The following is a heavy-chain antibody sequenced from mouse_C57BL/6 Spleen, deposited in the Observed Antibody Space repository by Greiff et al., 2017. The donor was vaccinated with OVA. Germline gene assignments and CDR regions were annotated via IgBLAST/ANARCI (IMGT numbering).Heavy chain of an antibody. CDR3: ARGGFDYYGSSYHYFDY. J-gene: IGHJ2*01. V-gene: IGHV5-4*01. D-gene: IGHD1-1*01. CDR1: GFTFSSYA. Sequence: EVHLVESGGGLVKPGGSLKLSCAASGFTFSSYAMSWVRQTPEKRLEWVATISDGGSYTYYPDNVKGRFTISRDNAKNNLYLQRSHLKSEDTAMYYCARGGFDYYGSSYHYFDYWGQGTTLTVSS. CDR2: ISDGGSYT.